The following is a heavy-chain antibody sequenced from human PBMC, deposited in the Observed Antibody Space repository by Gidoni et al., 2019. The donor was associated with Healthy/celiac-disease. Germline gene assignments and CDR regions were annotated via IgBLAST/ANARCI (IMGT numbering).Heavy chain of an antibody. CDR2: IKQDGSDK. CDR1: GFPFSSYW. J-gene: IGHJ4*02. D-gene: IGHD6-19*01. CDR3: VKQWLDEDY. Sequence: VQLVESGGGLVQPGGFLRLSCAASGFPFSSYWRRWVRQAPGKGLEWVANIKQDGSDKYYVDTVKGRFTISRDNAKNALYLQMNSLRAEDTAVYYCVKQWLDEDYWGQGTLVTVSS. V-gene: IGHV3-7*03.